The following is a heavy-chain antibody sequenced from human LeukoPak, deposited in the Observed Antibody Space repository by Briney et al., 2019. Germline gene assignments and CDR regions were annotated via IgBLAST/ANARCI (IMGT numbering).Heavy chain of an antibody. D-gene: IGHD4-17*01. CDR3: TRGFPYDDTTEGYYYLTDV. CDR2: ISYDGSNK. J-gene: IGHJ6*02. CDR1: GFTFSSYP. V-gene: IGHV3-30-3*01. Sequence: PGGSLRLSCAASGFTFSSYPMHWVRQAPGKGLEWVSLISYDGSNKYYADSVKGRFTISRDNSKNMFYVQINSLRPEDTAVYFCTRGFPYDDTTEGYYYLTDVWGQGTTVTVSS.